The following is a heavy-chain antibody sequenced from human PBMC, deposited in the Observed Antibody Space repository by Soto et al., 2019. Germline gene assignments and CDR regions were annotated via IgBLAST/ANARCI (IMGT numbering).Heavy chain of an antibody. V-gene: IGHV4-34*01. CDR2: INHSGST. J-gene: IGHJ4*02. CDR1: GGSFSGYY. CDR3: ARDHNRRLAY. Sequence: SETLSLTCAVYGGSFSGYYWSWIRQPPGKGLEWIGEINHSGSTNYNPSLKSRVTISVDTSKNQFPLKLSSVTAADTAVYYCARDHNRRLAYWGQGTLVTVS.